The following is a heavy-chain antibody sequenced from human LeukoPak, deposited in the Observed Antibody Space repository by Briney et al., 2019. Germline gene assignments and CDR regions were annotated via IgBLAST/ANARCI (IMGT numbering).Heavy chain of an antibody. D-gene: IGHD4-23*01. CDR3: ARENYGGNAGWFDP. V-gene: IGHV1-8*03. CDR2: MNPNSGNT. CDR1: GYTFTSYD. J-gene: IGHJ5*02. Sequence: ASVKVSCKASGYTFTSYDINWVRQATGQGLEWMGWMNPNSGNTGYAQKFQGRVTITRNTPIRTAYMELSSLRSEDTAVYYCARENYGGNAGWFDPWGQGTLVTVSS.